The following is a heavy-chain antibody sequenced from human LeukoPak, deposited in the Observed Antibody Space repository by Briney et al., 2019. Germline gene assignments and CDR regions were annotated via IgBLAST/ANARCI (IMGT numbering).Heavy chain of an antibody. Sequence: GGSLRLSCAASGFTFSTYAMHWVRQAPGKGLEYVSAISSNGGSTCYANSVKGRFSISRDNSKNTLYLQLGSLRAEDMAVYYCARSVVVAANIDYWGQGTLVTVSS. V-gene: IGHV3-64*01. CDR3: ARSVVVAANIDY. CDR1: GFTFSTYA. D-gene: IGHD2-15*01. J-gene: IGHJ4*02. CDR2: ISSNGGST.